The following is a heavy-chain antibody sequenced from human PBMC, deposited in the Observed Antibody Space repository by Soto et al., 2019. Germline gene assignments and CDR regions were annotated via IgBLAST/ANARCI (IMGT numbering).Heavy chain of an antibody. CDR3: AKSSTWAHYYYMDV. D-gene: IGHD2-2*01. J-gene: IGHJ6*03. CDR2: ISGSGDST. Sequence: VQLLESGGGLVQPGGSLRLSCAASGFTFSSYAMSWVRQAPGKGLEWVSVISGSGDSTNYADSVKDRFTISRDNSKNSLYLQMNSLRVEDTAVYYCAKSSTWAHYYYMDVWGKGTTVTVSS. CDR1: GFTFSSYA. V-gene: IGHV3-23*01.